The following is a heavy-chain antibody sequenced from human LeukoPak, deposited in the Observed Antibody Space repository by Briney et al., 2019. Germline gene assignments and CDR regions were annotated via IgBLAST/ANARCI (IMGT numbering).Heavy chain of an antibody. CDR1: GYTFTSYG. CDR2: ISAYNGNT. V-gene: IGHV1-18*01. CDR3: AREGDYVWGSTPGRYMDV. Sequence: GASVKVSCKASGYTFTSYGISWVRQAPGQGLEWMGWISAYNGNTNYAQKLQGRVTMTTDTSTSTAYMELRSLRSDDTAVYYCAREGDYVWGSTPGRYMDVWGKGTTVTVSS. D-gene: IGHD3-16*01. J-gene: IGHJ6*03.